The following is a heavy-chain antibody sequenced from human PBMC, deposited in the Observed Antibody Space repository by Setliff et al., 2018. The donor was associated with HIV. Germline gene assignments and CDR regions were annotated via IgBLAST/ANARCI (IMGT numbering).Heavy chain of an antibody. CDR2: INHSGRT. CDR3: ARVSITYWYSIPTFYYYYMDV. D-gene: IGHD2-15*01. J-gene: IGHJ6*03. Sequence: LSLTCAVYGRSFSGYHWNWIRQPPGKGLEWIGEINHSGRTNYNPSLKSRVTISVDTSKNQFSLKLRSVTAADTAMYYCARVSITYWYSIPTFYYYYMDVWGKGTKVTVSS. CDR1: GRSFSGYH. V-gene: IGHV4-34*01.